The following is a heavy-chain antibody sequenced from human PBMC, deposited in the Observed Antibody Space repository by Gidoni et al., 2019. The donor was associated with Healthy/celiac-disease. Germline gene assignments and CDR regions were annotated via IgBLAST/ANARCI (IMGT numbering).Heavy chain of an antibody. J-gene: IGHJ4*02. V-gene: IGHV3-30*04. CDR2: IAYDGSNK. CDR3: ARSLVVPAAPRR. CDR1: GFTFSSYA. D-gene: IGHD2-2*01. Sequence: QVQLVESGGGVVQPGRSLRLSCAASGFTFSSYAMHGVRQAPGKGLEWVAVIAYDGSNKYYADSVKGRFTISRDNSKNTLYLQMNSLRAEDTAVYYCARSLVVPAAPRRWGQGTLVTVSS.